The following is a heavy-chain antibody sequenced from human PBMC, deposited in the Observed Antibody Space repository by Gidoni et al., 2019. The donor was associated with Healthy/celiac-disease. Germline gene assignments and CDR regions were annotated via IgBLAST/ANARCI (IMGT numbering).Heavy chain of an antibody. CDR1: GFTVSSNY. CDR3: ARDLDSSGWRLGSFDY. CDR2: IYSGGST. Sequence: EVQLVESGGGLIQPGGSLRLSCAASGFTVSSNYMSWVRQAPGKGLEWVSVIYSGGSTYYADSVKGRFTISRDNSKNTLYLQMNSLRAEDTAVYYCARDLDSSGWRLGSFDYWGQGTLVTVSS. V-gene: IGHV3-53*01. D-gene: IGHD6-19*01. J-gene: IGHJ4*02.